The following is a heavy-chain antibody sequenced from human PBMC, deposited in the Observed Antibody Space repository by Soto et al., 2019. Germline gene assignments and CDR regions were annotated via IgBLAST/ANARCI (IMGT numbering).Heavy chain of an antibody. J-gene: IGHJ4*02. D-gene: IGHD2-21*02. V-gene: IGHV3-30*02. CDR2: VRYDGINK. CDR1: GFAFISYG. Sequence: QVQLVESGGGVVQPGGSLRLSCAASGFAFISYGMHWVRQAPGKGLEWVAVVRYDGINKSYADSVKGRFTISSDNSKSMVYLQMNSLRPDDTAVYYCAKLPNCGGDCYFDYWGQGTLVTVSS. CDR3: AKLPNCGGDCYFDY.